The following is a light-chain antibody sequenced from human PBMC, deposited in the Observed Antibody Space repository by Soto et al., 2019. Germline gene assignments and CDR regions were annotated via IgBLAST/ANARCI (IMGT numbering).Light chain of an antibody. CDR2: WAS. V-gene: IGKV4-1*01. CDR1: QCVLSSSHRRNY. Sequence: DIVMTQSPDSLAVSLGERATINCKSSQCVLSSSHRRNYLTWHQQKPGQPPQLLIDWASTRYSGVPDRFSGSGSGTDFTLTISSLQAEDVAVYYCQQYYTTPLTFGGGTQVDIK. J-gene: IGKJ4*01. CDR3: QQYYTTPLT.